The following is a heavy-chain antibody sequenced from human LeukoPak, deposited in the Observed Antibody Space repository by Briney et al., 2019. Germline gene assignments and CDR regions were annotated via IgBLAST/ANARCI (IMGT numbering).Heavy chain of an antibody. D-gene: IGHD2-8*01. J-gene: IGHJ4*02. CDR3: AKGLKPAMASRSNYFDY. CDR2: ITGSGGST. CDR1: GFSFSNYA. V-gene: IGHV3-23*01. Sequence: GGALRLSCAASGFSFSNYAMNWVRQAPGKGLEGVSTITGSGGSTHYADSVKGRFTISRDNSENTLYLQMNSLRADDTAVYYCAKGLKPAMASRSNYFDYWGQGALVTVSS.